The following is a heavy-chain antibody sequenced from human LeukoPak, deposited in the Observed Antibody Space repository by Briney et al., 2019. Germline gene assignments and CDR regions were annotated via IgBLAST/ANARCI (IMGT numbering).Heavy chain of an antibody. D-gene: IGHD3-22*01. CDR3: ARQQDSKISLDY. CDR1: AYSFTDYF. V-gene: IGHV1-69*06. CDR2: IIPIFGTA. J-gene: IGHJ4*02. Sequence: SVKVSCKASAYSFTDYFMYWVRQAPGQGLEWMGGIIPIFGTANYAQKFQGRVTITADKSTSTAYMELSSLRSEDTAVYYCARQQDSKISLDYWGQGTLVTVSS.